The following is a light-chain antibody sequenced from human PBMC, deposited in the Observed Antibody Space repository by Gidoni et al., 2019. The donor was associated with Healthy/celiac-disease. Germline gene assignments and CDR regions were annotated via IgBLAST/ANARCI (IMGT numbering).Light chain of an antibody. V-gene: IGKV3-20*01. CDR1: QSVSSSY. Sequence: DIVLTQSPGTLSLSPGERATVSCRASQSVSSSYLDWYQQKPGQAPRLLIYGASSRATGIADRFSGSGCGTDFNLTISRLEPEDVAVYYCQQYGSSPPYTFGQGTKLEIK. CDR2: GAS. CDR3: QQYGSSPPYT. J-gene: IGKJ2*01.